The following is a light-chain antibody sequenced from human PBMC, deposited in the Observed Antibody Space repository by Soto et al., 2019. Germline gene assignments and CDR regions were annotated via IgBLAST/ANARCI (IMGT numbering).Light chain of an antibody. CDR3: SSYASSSPFV. V-gene: IGLV2-14*01. Sequence: QSVLTQPASVSGSPGQSITISCTGTGSDVGGYKYVSWYQQLPGKAPNLMIYDVSYRPSGVSDRFSGSKSGNTASLIISGLQAEDEADYYCSSYASSSPFVFGTGTKVTVL. J-gene: IGLJ1*01. CDR2: DVS. CDR1: GSDVGGYKY.